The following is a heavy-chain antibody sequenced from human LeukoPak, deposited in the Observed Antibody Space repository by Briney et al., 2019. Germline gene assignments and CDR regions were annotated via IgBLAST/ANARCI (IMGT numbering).Heavy chain of an antibody. Sequence: SETLSLTCTVSGDSISGGAFYWGWVRQSPGKGLEWIGSMFYSGSTHFNPSLESRITMSLDTSKNQFSLKLSSVTAADTAVYYCARLSYCSGGSCYDSDYWGQGTLVTVSS. V-gene: IGHV4-39*01. CDR1: GDSISGGAFY. D-gene: IGHD2-15*01. J-gene: IGHJ4*02. CDR2: MFYSGST. CDR3: ARLSYCSGGSCYDSDY.